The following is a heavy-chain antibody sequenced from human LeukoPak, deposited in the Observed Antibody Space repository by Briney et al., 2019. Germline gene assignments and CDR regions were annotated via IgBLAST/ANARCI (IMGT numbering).Heavy chain of an antibody. J-gene: IGHJ5*02. Sequence: GGSLRLSCAASGFTFDDYAMHWVRQAPGKGLEWVSGINWNSGSIDYADSVKGRFSISRDNAKNSLYLQMNSLRAEDTAVYYCALDRGYSSGTRAWGQGALVIVSS. CDR3: ALDRGYSSGTRA. D-gene: IGHD5-18*01. CDR2: INWNSGSI. V-gene: IGHV3-9*01. CDR1: GFTFDDYA.